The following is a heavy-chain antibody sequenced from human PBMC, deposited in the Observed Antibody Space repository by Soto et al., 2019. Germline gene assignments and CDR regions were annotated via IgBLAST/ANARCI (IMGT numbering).Heavy chain of an antibody. J-gene: IGHJ6*02. D-gene: IGHD2-21*02. CDR2: ISYDGSNK. Sequence: GGSLRLSCAASGFTFSSYCMHWVRQAPGKGLEWVAVISYDGSNKYYADSVKGRFTISRDNSKNTLYLQMNSLRAEDTAVYYCAKCHVGLPLYYYYYYGMDVWGQGTTVTVSS. CDR1: GFTFSSYC. CDR3: AKCHVGLPLYYYYYYGMDV. V-gene: IGHV3-30*18.